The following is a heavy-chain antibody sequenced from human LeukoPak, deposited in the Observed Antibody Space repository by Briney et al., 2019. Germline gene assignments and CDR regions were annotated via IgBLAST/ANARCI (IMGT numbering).Heavy chain of an antibody. CDR3: ARSTDTGDYSH. CDR2: INPDSGGT. Sequence: ASVKVSCKASGYTFSGSHIHWVRQAPGQGLEWMGWINPDSGGTNYAQKFQGRVTMTRDTSISTVYMELNRLTYDDTAVYFCARSTDTGDYSHWGQGSLVTVSS. V-gene: IGHV1-2*02. J-gene: IGHJ4*02. CDR1: GYTFSGSH. D-gene: IGHD7-27*01.